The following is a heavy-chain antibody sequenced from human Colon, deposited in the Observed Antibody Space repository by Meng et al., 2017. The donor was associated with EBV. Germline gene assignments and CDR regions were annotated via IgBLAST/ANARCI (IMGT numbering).Heavy chain of an antibody. J-gene: IGHJ5*02. CDR3: ARVSGRSFDP. Sequence: QVQLQESGPGLVKPSAPLSPTCTVSGDSVATGRYYWSWIRQPPGKGLEWIAYIYYIGGTNYNPSLKSRLTISLDTSKNQFSLSLRSVTAADTAVYYCARVSGRSFDPWGQGTLVTVSS. CDR2: IYYIGGT. CDR1: GDSVATGRYY. D-gene: IGHD3-10*01. V-gene: IGHV4-61*01.